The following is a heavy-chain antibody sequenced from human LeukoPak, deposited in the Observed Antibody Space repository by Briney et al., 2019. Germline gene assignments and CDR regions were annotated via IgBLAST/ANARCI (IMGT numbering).Heavy chain of an antibody. CDR1: GFTFTTYW. J-gene: IGHJ4*02. Sequence: PGGSLRLSCAASGFTFTTYWMSWVRQPPGKGLEWVANIKQDGTEKYYVDSVKGRFTISRDNAKNSLYLQMNSLRAEDTAVYYCARTGLGLYSFDYWGQGTLVTVSS. CDR3: ARTGLGLYSFDY. D-gene: IGHD3/OR15-3a*01. CDR2: IKQDGTEK. V-gene: IGHV3-7*01.